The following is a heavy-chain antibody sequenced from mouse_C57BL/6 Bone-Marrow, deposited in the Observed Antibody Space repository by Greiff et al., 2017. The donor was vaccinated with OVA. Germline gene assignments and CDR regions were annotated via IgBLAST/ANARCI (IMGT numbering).Heavy chain of an antibody. D-gene: IGHD2-3*01. CDR3: AREEADDGYHGYFDG. Sequence: QVQLQQPGAELVKPGASVKMSCKASGYTFTSYWITWVKQRPGQGLEWIGDIYPGSGSTNYTEKFKSKATLTVDTSSSTAYMQLSSLTSEDSAVYYCAREEADDGYHGYFDGRGTGTTVTVSS. J-gene: IGHJ1*03. CDR1: GYTFTSYW. CDR2: IYPGSGST. V-gene: IGHV1-55*01.